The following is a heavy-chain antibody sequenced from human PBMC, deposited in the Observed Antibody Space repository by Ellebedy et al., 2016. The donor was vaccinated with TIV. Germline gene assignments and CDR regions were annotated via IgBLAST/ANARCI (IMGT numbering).Heavy chain of an antibody. CDR3: AHRTGYISAFDY. J-gene: IGHJ4*02. Sequence: SGPTLVKPTQILTLTCTFSGFSLSTAGVGVGWIRQPPGKALEWPALIYWDDDKRYSPSLRSRLTIIKDTSKNQVVLTMTNMDPKDTAKYYCAHRTGYISAFDYWGQGTLVTVSS. D-gene: IGHD5-24*01. CDR1: GFSLSTAGVG. CDR2: IYWDDDK. V-gene: IGHV2-5*02.